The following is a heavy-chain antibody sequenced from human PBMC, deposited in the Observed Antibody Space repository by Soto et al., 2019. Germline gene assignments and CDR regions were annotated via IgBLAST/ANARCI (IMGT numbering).Heavy chain of an antibody. CDR1: GDSISTVDYF. CDR3: ARGRYCINGRCFPTWFDS. Sequence: SETLSLTCSVSGDSISTVDYFWAWIRQPPGQALEYIGYIYKSTTTYYNPSFESRVAISLDTSKSQFSLTVNSVTAADTAVYFCARGRYCINGRCFPTWFDSWGQGTLVTVSS. D-gene: IGHD2-8*01. J-gene: IGHJ5*01. V-gene: IGHV4-30-4*01. CDR2: IYKSTTT.